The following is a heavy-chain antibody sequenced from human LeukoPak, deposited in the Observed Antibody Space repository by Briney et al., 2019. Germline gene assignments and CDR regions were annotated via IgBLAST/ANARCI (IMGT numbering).Heavy chain of an antibody. CDR2: IYYSGST. D-gene: IGHD2-2*01. J-gene: IGHJ6*03. CDR3: ARGIIVVVPAAPYYYYYMDV. Sequence: SETLSLTCTVSGGSISSYYWSWIRQPPGKGLEWIGYIYYSGSTNYNPSLKSRVTISVDTYKNQFSLRLSSVTAADTAVYYCARGIIVVVPAAPYYYYYMDVWGKGTTVTVSS. CDR1: GGSISSYY. V-gene: IGHV4-59*01.